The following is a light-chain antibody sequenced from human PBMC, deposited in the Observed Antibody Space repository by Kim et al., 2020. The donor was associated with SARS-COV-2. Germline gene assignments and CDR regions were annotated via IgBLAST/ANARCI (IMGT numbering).Light chain of an antibody. V-gene: IGKV3D-15*01. J-gene: IGKJ1*01. Sequence: EIVMTQSPATLSVSPGERATLSCRASQSIDSNFAWYQQKPGQAPRLLIYGASTRATGVPARFSGSGYGTEFTLTITNLQSEDFAVYYCQQYDNWLRTFGQGTKVDIK. CDR2: GAS. CDR1: QSIDSN. CDR3: QQYDNWLRT.